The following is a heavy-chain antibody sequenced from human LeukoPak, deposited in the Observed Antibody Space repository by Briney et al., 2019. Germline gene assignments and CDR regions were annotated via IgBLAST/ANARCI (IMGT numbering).Heavy chain of an antibody. D-gene: IGHD3-10*01. Sequence: GGSLRLSCAASGFTFSSYSMNWVRQAPGKGLEWVSAISGSGGSTYYADSVKGRFTISRDDSKNTLYLQMNSLRAEDTAVYYCAKVIGSGSYYPLYNWGQGTLVTVSS. J-gene: IGHJ4*02. CDR3: AKVIGSGSYYPLYN. CDR1: GFTFSSYS. CDR2: ISGSGGST. V-gene: IGHV3-23*01.